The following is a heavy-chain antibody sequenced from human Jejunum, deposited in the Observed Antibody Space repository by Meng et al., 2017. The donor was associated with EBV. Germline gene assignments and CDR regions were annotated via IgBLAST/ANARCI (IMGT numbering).Heavy chain of an antibody. J-gene: IGHJ4*02. CDR1: GGSITSTNW. CDR2: IHHSGRT. Sequence: HVRLKESGAGLLQPSGPPPLTSAVPGGSITSTNWWSWVRQPPGKGLEWIGEIHHSGRTNYNPSLKSRVTISVDKSKNQFSLELSSVTAADTAVYFCASVGYYDSSGYFTDYWGQGTLVTVSS. D-gene: IGHD3-22*01. V-gene: IGHV4-4*02. CDR3: ASVGYYDSSGYFTDY.